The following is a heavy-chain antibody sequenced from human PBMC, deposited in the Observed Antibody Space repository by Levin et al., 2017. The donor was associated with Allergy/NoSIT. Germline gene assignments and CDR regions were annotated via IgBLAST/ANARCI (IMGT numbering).Heavy chain of an antibody. Sequence: PSETLSLTCTVSGGSISGGGYHWTWIRQHPEKGLEWIGYTYYSGSTFYNPSLKSRLMISVDTSKNQFSLNVSSVTAADTAVYYCAREDGSTFDFWGQGALVTVAS. V-gene: IGHV4-31*03. CDR1: GGSISGGGYH. CDR2: TYYSGST. D-gene: IGHD2-2*03. J-gene: IGHJ4*02. CDR3: AREDGSTFDF.